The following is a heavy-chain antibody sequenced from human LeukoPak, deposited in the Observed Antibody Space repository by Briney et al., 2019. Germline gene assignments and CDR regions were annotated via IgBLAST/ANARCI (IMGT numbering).Heavy chain of an antibody. V-gene: IGHV1-18*01. J-gene: IGHJ4*02. D-gene: IGHD3-3*01. CDR1: GYTFTSYG. CDR2: ISAYNGNT. CDR3: ARDPLAQYYDFWSGYSYSFDY. Sequence: ASVKVYCKASGYTFTSYGISWVRQAPGQGLEWMGWISAYNGNTNYAQKLQGRVTMTTDTSTSTAYMELRSLRSDDTAVYYCARDPLAQYYDFWSGYSYSFDYWGQGTLVTVSS.